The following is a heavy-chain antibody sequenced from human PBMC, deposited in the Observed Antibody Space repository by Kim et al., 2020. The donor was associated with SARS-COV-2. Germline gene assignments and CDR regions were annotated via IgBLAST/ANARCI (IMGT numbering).Heavy chain of an antibody. V-gene: IGHV3-15*01. J-gene: IGHJ4*02. CDR2: TT. D-gene: IGHD1-26*01. CDR3: SAGMGRTTTDY. Sequence: TTEYVAPVKGRFTISRDDSKNTMYLQMNSLKTEDTAMYYCSAGMGRTTTDYWGQGTLVTVS.